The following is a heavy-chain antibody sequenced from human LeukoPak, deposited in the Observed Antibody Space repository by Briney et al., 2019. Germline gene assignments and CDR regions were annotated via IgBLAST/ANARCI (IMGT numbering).Heavy chain of an antibody. D-gene: IGHD2-15*01. J-gene: IGHJ4*02. Sequence: GGSLRLSCAASGFMFSNYRMTWVRQAPGKGLEWVANIKREGSEKHYVDSVKGRLTISRDNAKNLLYPQMNSLRAEDTAVYYCARLPADDSVFDHWGQGTLVTVSS. CDR1: GFMFSNYR. CDR2: IKREGSEK. CDR3: ARLPADDSVFDH. V-gene: IGHV3-7*01.